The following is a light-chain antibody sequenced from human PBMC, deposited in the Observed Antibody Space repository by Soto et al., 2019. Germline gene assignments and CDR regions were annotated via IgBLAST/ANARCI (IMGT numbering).Light chain of an antibody. CDR2: LGS. Sequence: DIVMTQSPLSLPVTPGEPASISCRSSQSLLHSNGYNYLDWYLQKPGQSPQLLIYLGSKRDSGVPDRFSSSGSSTDSTLKSSRVEAEDVGVYYCMQALQTPLTFGGGTKVEIK. CDR1: QSLLHSNGYNY. V-gene: IGKV2-28*01. CDR3: MQALQTPLT. J-gene: IGKJ4*01.